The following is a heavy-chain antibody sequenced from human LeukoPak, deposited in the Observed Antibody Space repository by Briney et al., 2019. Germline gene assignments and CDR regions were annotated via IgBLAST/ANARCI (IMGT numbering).Heavy chain of an antibody. CDR2: ISDSGGRT. CDR1: GITLSNYG. D-gene: IGHD3-22*01. Sequence: GGSLRLSCAVSGITLSNYGMSWVRQAPRKGLEWVAGISDSGGRTNYADSVKGRFTISRDNPKNTLYLQMNSLRAEDTAVYFCAKRGVVIRVILVGFHKEAYYFDSWGQGALVTVSS. V-gene: IGHV3-23*01. J-gene: IGHJ4*02. CDR3: AKRGVVIRVILVGFHKEAYYFDS.